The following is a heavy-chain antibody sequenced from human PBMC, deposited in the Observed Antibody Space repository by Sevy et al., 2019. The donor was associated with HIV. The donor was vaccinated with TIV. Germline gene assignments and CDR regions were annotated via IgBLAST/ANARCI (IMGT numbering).Heavy chain of an antibody. CDR1: GYTFTSYG. CDR3: ARDEQQWLVKGYYFDY. Sequence: ASVKVSCKASGYTFTSYGISWVRQAPGQGLEWMGWISAYNGNTNYAQKLQGRVTMTTDTSTSTAYMELRSLRSDDTAVYYRARDEQQWLVKGYYFDYWGQGTLVTVSS. CDR2: ISAYNGNT. V-gene: IGHV1-18*01. D-gene: IGHD6-19*01. J-gene: IGHJ4*02.